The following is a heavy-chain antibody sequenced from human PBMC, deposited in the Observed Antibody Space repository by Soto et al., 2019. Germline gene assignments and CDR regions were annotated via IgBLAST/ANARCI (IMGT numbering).Heavy chain of an antibody. V-gene: IGHV4-31*03. D-gene: IGHD3-22*01. CDR1: GGSISSCVYY. CDR2: IYYSGST. J-gene: IGHJ6*02. Sequence: PSETLSLTCTVSGGSISSCVYYWSWIRQHPGKGLEWIGYIYYSGSTYYNPSLKSRVTISVDTSKNQFSLKLSSVTAADTAVYYCARVEGYYYDSSGPLDYGMDVWGQGTTVTVSS. CDR3: ARVEGYYYDSSGPLDYGMDV.